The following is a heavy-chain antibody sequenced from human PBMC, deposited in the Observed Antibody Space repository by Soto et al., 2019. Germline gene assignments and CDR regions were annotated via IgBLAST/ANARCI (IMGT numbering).Heavy chain of an antibody. CDR1: GFTFSSYA. Sequence: EVQLLESGGGLVQPGGSLRLSCAASGFTFSSYAMSWVRQAPGKGLEWVSVINGGGGTTYYADSVKGRFTISRDNSKTTLYLQLNRLRAEDTAVYYCAAWNTGTAPSYGMHVWGQGTTVTVSS. D-gene: IGHD5-18*01. V-gene: IGHV3-23*01. CDR3: AAWNTGTAPSYGMHV. J-gene: IGHJ6*02. CDR2: INGGGGTT.